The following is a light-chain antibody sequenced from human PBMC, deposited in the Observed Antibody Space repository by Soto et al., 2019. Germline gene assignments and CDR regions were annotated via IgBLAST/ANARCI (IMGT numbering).Light chain of an antibody. CDR3: YSYVGRIS. Sequence: QSVLTQPASVSGSPGQSITISCTGTSSDVGSHNFVSWYQQHPGKAPELMIFEVSKRPSRVSNRFSGSKSGNTASLTISGLQPEDEADYYCYSYVGRISFGGGTKVTVL. V-gene: IGLV2-23*02. CDR1: SSDVGSHNF. J-gene: IGLJ2*01. CDR2: EVS.